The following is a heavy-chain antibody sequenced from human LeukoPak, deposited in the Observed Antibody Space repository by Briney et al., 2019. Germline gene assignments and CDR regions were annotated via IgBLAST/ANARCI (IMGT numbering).Heavy chain of an antibody. V-gene: IGHV5-51*01. D-gene: IGHD4-17*01. J-gene: IGHJ2*01. CDR3: ARQGAVTAPLNWYFDL. CDR2: IYPGDSDT. CDR1: GYSFTSYW. Sequence: GESLKISCKGSGYSFTSYWIVWVRQMPGKGLEWMGIIYPGDSDTRYSPSFQGQVTISADKSISTAYLQWSSLKASDTAMYYCARQGAVTAPLNWYFDLVGRVTLVTVSS.